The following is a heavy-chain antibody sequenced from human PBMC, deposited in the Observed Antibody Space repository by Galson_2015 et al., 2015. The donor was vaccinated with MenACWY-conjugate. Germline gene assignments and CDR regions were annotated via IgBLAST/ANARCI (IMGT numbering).Heavy chain of an antibody. CDR3: AKYSSKYLSGFFDV. CDR2: ISESGGST. V-gene: IGHV3-23*01. CDR1: GFMFTTCA. D-gene: IGHD6-13*01. Sequence: SLRLSCAASGFMFTTCAMSWVRQAPGKRLEWVSAISESGGSTYYADSVKGRFTISRDNSKNTLYLQMNSLRPEDTAIYYCAKYSSKYLSGFFDVWGQGTMVTVSS. J-gene: IGHJ3*01.